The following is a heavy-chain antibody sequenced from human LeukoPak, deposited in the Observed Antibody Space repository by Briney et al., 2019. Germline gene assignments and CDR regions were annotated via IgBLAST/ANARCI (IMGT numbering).Heavy chain of an antibody. CDR1: GFTFSIYG. CDR3: AKRDYYGSGSYDAFDI. V-gene: IGHV3-30*18. D-gene: IGHD3-10*01. J-gene: IGHJ3*02. Sequence: GRPLRLSCAASGFTFSIYGVHWVRQAPGKGLEWVAVISYDGSNKYYADSVKGRFTISRDNSKNTLYLQMNSLRAEDTAVYYCAKRDYYGSGSYDAFDIWGQGTMVTVSS. CDR2: ISYDGSNK.